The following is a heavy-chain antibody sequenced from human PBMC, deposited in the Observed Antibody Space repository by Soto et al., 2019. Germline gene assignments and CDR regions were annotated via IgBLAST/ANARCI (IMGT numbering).Heavy chain of an antibody. Sequence: SETLSLTCTVSGGSISSGDYYWSWIRQPPGKGLEWIGYIYYSGSTYYNPSLKSRVTISVDTSKNQFSLKLSSVTAADTAVYYCARQYVAVRGVIIARSPMNWFDPWGREPWSPSPQ. CDR3: ARQYVAVRGVIIARSPMNWFDP. CDR1: GGSISSGDYY. V-gene: IGHV4-30-4*01. CDR2: IYYSGST. J-gene: IGHJ5*02. D-gene: IGHD3-10*01.